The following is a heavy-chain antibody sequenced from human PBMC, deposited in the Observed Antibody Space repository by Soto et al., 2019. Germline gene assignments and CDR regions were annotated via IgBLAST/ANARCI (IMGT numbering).Heavy chain of an antibody. CDR2: ISYDGSNK. V-gene: IGHV3-30*18. CDR3: AKDWLDGYNYFDY. CDR1: GFTFSSYG. D-gene: IGHD5-12*01. Sequence: VGSLRLSCAASGFTFSSYGMHWVRQAPGKGLEWVAVISYDGSNKYYADSVKGRFTISRDNSKNTLYLQMNSLRAEDTAVYYCAKDWLDGYNYFDYWGQGTLVTVSS. J-gene: IGHJ4*02.